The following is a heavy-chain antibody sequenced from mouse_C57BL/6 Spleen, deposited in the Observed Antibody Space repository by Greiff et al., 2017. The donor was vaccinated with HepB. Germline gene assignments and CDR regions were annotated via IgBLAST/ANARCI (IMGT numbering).Heavy chain of an antibody. Sequence: VQLQQSGAELARPGASVKMSCKASGYTFTSYTMHWVKQRPGQGLEWIGYINPSSGYTKYNQKFKDKATLTADKSSSTAYMQLSSLTSEDSAVYYCARSASYHYAMDYWGQGTSVTVSS. CDR1: GYTFTSYT. CDR2: INPSSGYT. CDR3: ARSASYHYAMDY. J-gene: IGHJ4*01. V-gene: IGHV1-4*01. D-gene: IGHD1-1*01.